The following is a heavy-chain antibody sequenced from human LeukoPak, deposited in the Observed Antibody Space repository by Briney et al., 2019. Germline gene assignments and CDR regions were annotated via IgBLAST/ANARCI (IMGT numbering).Heavy chain of an antibody. Sequence: GGSLRLSCAVSGLTFSSSWMDWVRQAPGKGLEWVASINPDGNKTYSADSVKGRFTISRDNAENSLYLQMNSPRVEDTAFYYCARDLAYSRLDYWGQGMLVTVSS. CDR2: INPDGNKT. V-gene: IGHV3-7*01. CDR3: ARDLAYSRLDY. D-gene: IGHD5-18*01. J-gene: IGHJ4*02. CDR1: GLTFSSSW.